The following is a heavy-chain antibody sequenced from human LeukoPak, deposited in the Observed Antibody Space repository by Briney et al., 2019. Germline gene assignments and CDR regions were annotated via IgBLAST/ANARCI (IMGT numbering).Heavy chain of an antibody. V-gene: IGHV3-23*01. J-gene: IGHJ4*02. D-gene: IGHD3-22*01. Sequence: GGSLRLSCAASGFTFSIYAMSWVRQAPGKGLEWVSTISTSGGNTYYADSVKGRFTISRDNFKNTLHLQMNSLRAEDTAVYYCAKELYYYDSSGSFDYWGQGTLVAVSS. CDR3: AKELYYYDSSGSFDY. CDR2: ISTSGGNT. CDR1: GFTFSIYA.